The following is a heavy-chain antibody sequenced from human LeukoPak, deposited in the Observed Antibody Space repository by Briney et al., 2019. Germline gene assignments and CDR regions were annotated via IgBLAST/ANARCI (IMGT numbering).Heavy chain of an antibody. CDR3: ARGRYCSSTSCYTNDY. Sequence: ASVKVSCKASGYTFTSYDINWVRQATEQGLEWMGWMNPNSGNTGYAQKFQGRVTMTRNTSISTAYMELSSLRSENTAVYYCARGRYCSSTSCYTNDYWGQGTLVTVSS. V-gene: IGHV1-8*01. D-gene: IGHD2-2*02. CDR2: MNPNSGNT. J-gene: IGHJ4*02. CDR1: GYTFTSYD.